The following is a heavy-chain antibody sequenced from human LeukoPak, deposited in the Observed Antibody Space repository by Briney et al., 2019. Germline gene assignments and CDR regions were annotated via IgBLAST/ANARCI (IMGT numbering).Heavy chain of an antibody. V-gene: IGHV3-48*01. D-gene: IGHD6-13*01. CDR3: ARVGQGIAAAGTSGWYYYGMDV. CDR1: GFTFGSYS. J-gene: IGHJ6*02. Sequence: GGSLRLSCAASGFTFGSYSMNWVRQAPGKGLEWVSYISSSSSTIYYADSVKGRFTISRDNAKNSLYLQMNSLRAEDTAVYYCARVGQGIAAAGTSGWYYYGMDVWGQGTTVTVSS. CDR2: ISSSSSTI.